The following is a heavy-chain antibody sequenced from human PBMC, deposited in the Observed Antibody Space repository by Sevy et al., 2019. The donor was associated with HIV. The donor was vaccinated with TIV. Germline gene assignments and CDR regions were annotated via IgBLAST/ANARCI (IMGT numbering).Heavy chain of an antibody. D-gene: IGHD3-22*01. CDR1: GFTFSSYW. CDR2: INSDGSST. CDR3: ERRVGSSGYYYFDY. V-gene: IGHV3-74*01. Sequence: GGSLRLSCAASGFTFSSYWMHWVRQAPGKGLVWVSRINSDGSSTSYADSVKGRFTISRDNAKNTLYLQMNSLRAEDTAVYYCERRVGSSGYYYFDYWGQGTLVTVSS. J-gene: IGHJ4*02.